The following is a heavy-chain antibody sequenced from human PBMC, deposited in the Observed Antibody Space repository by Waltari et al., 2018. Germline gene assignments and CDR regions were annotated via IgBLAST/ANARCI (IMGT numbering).Heavy chain of an antibody. D-gene: IGHD3-22*01. CDR2: ISYNERNI. Sequence: QVQLVESGGGVVQPGRSLRLSCTASEFTFSSYAMHWVRQAPGKGREWVAVISYNERNIYHVDSVKGRFTISRDNSKKMLYLQMNSLITEDTAVYYCARDYCDRTNCHGMDVWGQGTTVIVSS. CDR3: ARDYCDRTNCHGMDV. V-gene: IGHV3-30*04. J-gene: IGHJ6*02. CDR1: EFTFSSYA.